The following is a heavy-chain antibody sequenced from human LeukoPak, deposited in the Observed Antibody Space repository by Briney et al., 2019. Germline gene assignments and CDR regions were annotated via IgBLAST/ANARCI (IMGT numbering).Heavy chain of an antibody. V-gene: IGHV4-34*01. Sequence: PSETLFLTCAVYGGPFSGYYWSWIRQTPGKGLERIGEIHHSGSTNYNPSLKSRVTNTVDTSNNQFALKLSAVTAVDTALYYCARRRMTVPTLEKVANAFDIWGQGTMVTVSS. CDR2: IHHSGST. CDR1: GGPFSGYY. J-gene: IGHJ3*02. CDR3: ARRRMTVPTLEKVANAFDI. D-gene: IGHD4-17*01.